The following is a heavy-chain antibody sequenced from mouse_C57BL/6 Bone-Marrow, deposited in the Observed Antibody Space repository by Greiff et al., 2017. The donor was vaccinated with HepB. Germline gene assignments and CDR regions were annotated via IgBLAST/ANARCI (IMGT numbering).Heavy chain of an antibody. J-gene: IGHJ4*01. CDR3: ARHPFYYYAMDY. Sequence: EVKVVESGGDLVKPGGSLKLSCAASGFTFSSYGMSWVRQTPDKRLEWVATISSGGSYTYYPDSVKGRFTISRDNAKNTLYLQMSSLKSEDTAMYYCARHPFYYYAMDYWGQGTSVTVSS. CDR2: ISSGGSYT. V-gene: IGHV5-6*01. CDR1: GFTFSSYG.